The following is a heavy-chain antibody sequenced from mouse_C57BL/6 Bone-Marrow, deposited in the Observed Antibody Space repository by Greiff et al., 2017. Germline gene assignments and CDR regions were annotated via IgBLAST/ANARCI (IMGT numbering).Heavy chain of an antibody. D-gene: IGHD2-3*01. CDR3: AREVIYDGYCYFDY. J-gene: IGHJ2*01. V-gene: IGHV1-69*01. Sequence: QVQLQQPGAELVMPGASVKLSCKASGYTFTSYWMHWVKQRPGQGLEWIGEIDPSDSYTNYNQKFKGKSTLTVDKSSSTAYLELRSLTSEDTAVYYCAREVIYDGYCYFDYWGQGTTLTVSS. CDR1: GYTFTSYW. CDR2: IDPSDSYT.